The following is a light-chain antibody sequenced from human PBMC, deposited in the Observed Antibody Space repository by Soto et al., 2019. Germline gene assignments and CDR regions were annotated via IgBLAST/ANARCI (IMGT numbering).Light chain of an antibody. J-gene: IGLJ1*01. Sequence: QSVLTQPASVSGSPGQSITISCTGTSSDVGGYNYVSWYQQHPGKAPKLMIYDVSNRPSGVSNRFSGSKSANTASLTISGLQAEDEADYYCSSHTSSSTSYGLGTGTKLTVL. V-gene: IGLV2-14*01. CDR3: SSHTSSSTSYG. CDR1: SSDVGGYNY. CDR2: DVS.